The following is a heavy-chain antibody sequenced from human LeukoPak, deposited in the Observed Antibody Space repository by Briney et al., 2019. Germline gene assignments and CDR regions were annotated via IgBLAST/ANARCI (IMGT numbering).Heavy chain of an antibody. V-gene: IGHV5-10-1*01. Sequence: GESLKISCQGSGYSFTNYWINWVRQLPGKGLEWMGTIDPSDSYTDYSPSFQGHVTISADKSISTAYLQWSSLKASDTAMYYCARRDYGSGGYSFDYWGQGNLVTVSS. D-gene: IGHD3-10*01. J-gene: IGHJ4*02. CDR3: ARRDYGSGGYSFDY. CDR1: GYSFTNYW. CDR2: IDPSDSYT.